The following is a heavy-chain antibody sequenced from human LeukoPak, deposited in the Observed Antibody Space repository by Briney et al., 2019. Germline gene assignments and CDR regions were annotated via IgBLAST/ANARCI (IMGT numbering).Heavy chain of an antibody. CDR2: TYYRSKWYN. Sequence: SQTLSLTCAISGDSVSSNSAAWNWIRQSPSRGLEWLGRTYYRSKWYNDYAVSVKSRITINPDTSKNQFSLQLNSVSPEDTAVYYCARGEMYSSGWYTWFDPWGQGTLVTVSS. V-gene: IGHV6-1*01. J-gene: IGHJ5*02. CDR3: ARGEMYSSGWYTWFDP. CDR1: GDSVSSNSAA. D-gene: IGHD6-19*01.